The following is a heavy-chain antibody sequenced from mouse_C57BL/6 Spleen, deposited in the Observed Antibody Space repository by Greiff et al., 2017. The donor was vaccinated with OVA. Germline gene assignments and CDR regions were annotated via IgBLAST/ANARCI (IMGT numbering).Heavy chain of an antibody. CDR3: ARRARNWDAWYFDV. CDR2: IYWDDDK. Sequence: QVTLKESGPGILQSSQTLSLTCSFSGFSLSTSGMGVSWIRQPSGKGLEWLAHIYWDDDKRYNPSLKRRLTISKDTSRNQVFLKITSVDTADTATYYCARRARNWDAWYFDVWGTGTTVTVSS. D-gene: IGHD4-1*01. CDR1: GFSLSTSGMG. V-gene: IGHV8-12*01. J-gene: IGHJ1*03.